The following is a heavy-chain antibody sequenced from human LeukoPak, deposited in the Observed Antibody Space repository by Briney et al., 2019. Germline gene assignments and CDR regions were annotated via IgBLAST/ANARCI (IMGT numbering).Heavy chain of an antibody. CDR1: GFTFSSYS. CDR3: ARDRYYYGSGSVGAYYGMDV. Sequence: GGSLRLSCAASGFTFSSYSMNWVRRAPGKGLEWVSSISSSSSYIYYADSVKGRFTISRDNAKNSLYLQMNSLRAEDTAVYYCARDRYYYGSGSVGAYYGMDVWGQGTTVTVSS. D-gene: IGHD3-10*01. CDR2: ISSSSSYI. V-gene: IGHV3-21*01. J-gene: IGHJ6*02.